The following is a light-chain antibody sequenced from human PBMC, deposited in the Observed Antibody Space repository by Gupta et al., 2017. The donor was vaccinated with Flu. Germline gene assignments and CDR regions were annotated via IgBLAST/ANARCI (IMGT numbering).Light chain of an antibody. CDR3: RQELQTPRT. CDR1: ASRLDRNGKNY. Sequence: VTLGEPASVYCSPIASRLDRNGKNYLDWYQQKPGQAPQLLIYLGSNRAAGVPDRFSGSGSGTDFTLKISRVEAEDVGVYYCRQELQTPRTFGQGTQVEIK. J-gene: IGKJ1*01. V-gene: IGKV2-28*01. CDR2: LGS.